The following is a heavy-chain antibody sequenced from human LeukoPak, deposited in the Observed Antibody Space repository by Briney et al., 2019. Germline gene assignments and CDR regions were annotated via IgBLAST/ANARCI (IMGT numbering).Heavy chain of an antibody. D-gene: IGHD6-13*01. CDR2: MNPSSGNT. V-gene: IGHV1-8*01. Sequence: ASVKVSCKASGYTFTSYDINWVRQATGQGLEWMGWMNPSSGNTGYAQKFQGRVTMTRNTSISTAYMELSSLRSEDTAVYYCARGAEQQLVRHAPPSYGMDVWGQGTTVTVSS. CDR1: GYTFTSYD. CDR3: ARGAEQQLVRHAPPSYGMDV. J-gene: IGHJ6*02.